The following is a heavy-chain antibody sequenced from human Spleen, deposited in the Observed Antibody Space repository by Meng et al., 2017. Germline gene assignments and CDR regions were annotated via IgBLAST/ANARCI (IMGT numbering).Heavy chain of an antibody. CDR2: ISAYNGNT. CDR1: GYTFTSYG. J-gene: IGHJ4*02. V-gene: IGHV1-18*01. Sequence: ASVKVSCKASGYTFTSYGISWVRQAPGQGLEWMGWISAYNGNTNYAQKLQGRVTMTTDTSTSTAYMELRSLRSDDTAVYYCARDGGVKDGYYDTSGHIDYWGQGTLVTVSS. CDR3: ARDGGVKDGYYDTSGHIDY. D-gene: IGHD3-22*01.